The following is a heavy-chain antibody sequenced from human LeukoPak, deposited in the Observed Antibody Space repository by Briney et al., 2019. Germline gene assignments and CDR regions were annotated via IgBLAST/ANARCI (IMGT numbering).Heavy chain of an antibody. CDR1: GFTFSSYA. CDR2: ISGSGGST. CDR3: AKSTMYYYDSSGYYLFDY. Sequence: QAGGSLRLSCAASGFTFSSYAMSWVRQAPGKGLEWVSAISGSGGSTYYADSVKGRFTISRDNSKNTLYLQMNSLRAEDTAVYYCAKSTMYYYDSSGYYLFDYWGQGTLVTVPS. D-gene: IGHD3-22*01. V-gene: IGHV3-23*01. J-gene: IGHJ4*02.